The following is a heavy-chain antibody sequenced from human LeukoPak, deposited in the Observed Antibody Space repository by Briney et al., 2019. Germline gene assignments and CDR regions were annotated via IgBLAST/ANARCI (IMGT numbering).Heavy chain of an antibody. CDR3: ARGGSGSHHYYYYMDV. Sequence: PSETLSLTCTVSGGSISSYYWSWIRQPPGKGLEWIGYIYYSGSTNYNPSLKSPNYNPSLKSRVTISVDTSKNQFSLKLSSVTAADTAVYYCARGGSGSHHYYYYMDVWGKGTTVTVSS. D-gene: IGHD3-10*01. V-gene: IGHV4-59*08. J-gene: IGHJ6*03. CDR2: IYYSGSTNYNPSLKSP. CDR1: GGSISSYY.